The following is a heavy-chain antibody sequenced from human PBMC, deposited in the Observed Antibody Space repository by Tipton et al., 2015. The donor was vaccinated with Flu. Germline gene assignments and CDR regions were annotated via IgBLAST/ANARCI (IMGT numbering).Heavy chain of an antibody. CDR3: ARESGVFDFQPFNGVDV. D-gene: IGHD5/OR15-5a*01. Sequence: TLSLTCTVSGGSINTGAYYWAWIRQAPGKGLEWIGSAFYGGATYYNPSLKGRVTFSADASKNLFSLKMHSVTAADAAVYYCARESGVFDFQPFNGVDVWGHGTTVTVSS. J-gene: IGHJ6*02. CDR1: GGSINTGAYY. V-gene: IGHV4-39*07. CDR2: AFYGGAT.